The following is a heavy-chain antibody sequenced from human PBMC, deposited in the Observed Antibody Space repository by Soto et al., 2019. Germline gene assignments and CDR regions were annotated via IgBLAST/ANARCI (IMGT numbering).Heavy chain of an antibody. Sequence: QVQLVQSGAEVKKPGASVKVSCKASGYTFTSYDINWVRQATGQGLEWMGWMNPNSGNTGYAQKFQGRVTMTRNTSISTAYMELSSLRSEDAAVYYCARVWGSVGDPEGEWWFDPWGQGTLVTVSS. J-gene: IGHJ5*02. CDR1: GYTFTSYD. CDR2: MNPNSGNT. CDR3: ARVWGSVGDPEGEWWFDP. D-gene: IGHD3-16*01. V-gene: IGHV1-8*01.